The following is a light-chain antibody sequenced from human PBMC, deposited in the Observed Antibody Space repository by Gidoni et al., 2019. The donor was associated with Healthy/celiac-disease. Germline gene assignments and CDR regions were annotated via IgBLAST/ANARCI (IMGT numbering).Light chain of an antibody. CDR1: QALEDSDGYTY. Sequence: VVFNPSSLSLPVTLGQPASLSSKSSQALEDSDGYTYFNWFHQRPGQSPRRLIYQVFYRDAGVSERFSGSGSGTFFTLRISRVDAEDVGIYYCRQGTQSITFGQGTQLEI. CDR3: RQGTQSIT. J-gene: IGKJ2*01. CDR2: QVF. V-gene: IGKV2-30*01.